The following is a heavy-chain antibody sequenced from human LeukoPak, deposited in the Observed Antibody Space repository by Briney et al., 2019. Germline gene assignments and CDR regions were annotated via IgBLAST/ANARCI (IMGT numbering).Heavy chain of an antibody. Sequence: GGSLRLSCEASGLSFTNYAMMWVRQAPGKGLQWISTLTGYGGAYYADSGEGRFIISRDISKNTTFLQMYSLRAEDTAVYYCAKGAAAGKVDWFDPWGQGTLVTVSS. CDR2: LTGYGGA. V-gene: IGHV3-23*01. CDR3: AKGAAAGKVDWFDP. CDR1: GLSFTNYA. D-gene: IGHD6-13*01. J-gene: IGHJ5*02.